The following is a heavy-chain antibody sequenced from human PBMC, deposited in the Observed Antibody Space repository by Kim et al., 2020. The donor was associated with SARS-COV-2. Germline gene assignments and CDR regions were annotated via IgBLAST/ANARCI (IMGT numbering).Heavy chain of an antibody. CDR3: ARGASYQLLPQEDAFDI. D-gene: IGHD2-2*01. V-gene: IGHV1-69*04. Sequence: SVKVSCKASGGTFSSYAISWVRQAPGQGLEWMGRIIPILGIANYAQKFQGRVTITADKSTSTAYMELSSLRSEDTAVYYCARGASYQLLPQEDAFDIWGQGTMVTVSS. CDR1: GGTFSSYA. J-gene: IGHJ3*02. CDR2: IIPILGIA.